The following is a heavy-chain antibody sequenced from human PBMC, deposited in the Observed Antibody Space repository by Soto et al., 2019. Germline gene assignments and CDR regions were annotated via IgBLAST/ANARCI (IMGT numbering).Heavy chain of an antibody. CDR2: IYYSGST. Sequence: SETLSLTCTVSGGSISSYYWSWIRQPPGKGLEWIGYIYYSGSTNYNPSLKSRVTISVDTSKNQFSLKLSSVTAADTAVYYCARARPLLSDFSSGPHGMDVWGQGTTVTVSS. CDR3: ARARPLLSDFSSGPHGMDV. D-gene: IGHD3-3*01. CDR1: GGSISSYY. V-gene: IGHV4-59*01. J-gene: IGHJ6*02.